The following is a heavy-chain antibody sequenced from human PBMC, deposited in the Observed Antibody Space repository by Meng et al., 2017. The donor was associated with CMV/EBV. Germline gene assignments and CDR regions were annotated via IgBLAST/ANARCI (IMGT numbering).Heavy chain of an antibody. Sequence: SETLSLTCTVSSGSITSYYWSWIRQPAGKGVEWIGRISTSGSTNYVPSLKSRVSMSVDTSKNQASLNLTSVTAADTAVYYCAREISGVEGRWFDPWGQGTLVTVSS. CDR1: SGSITSYY. CDR3: AREISGVEGRWFDP. V-gene: IGHV4-4*07. J-gene: IGHJ5*02. D-gene: IGHD3-10*01. CDR2: ISTSGST.